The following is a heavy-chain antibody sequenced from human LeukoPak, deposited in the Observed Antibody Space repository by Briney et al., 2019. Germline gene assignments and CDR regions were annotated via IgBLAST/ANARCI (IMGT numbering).Heavy chain of an antibody. CDR3: ARLADILTGYYAEGFDY. J-gene: IGHJ4*02. CDR2: IIPILGIA. CDR1: GGTFSSYA. V-gene: IGHV1-69*04. Sequence: GASVKVSCKASGGTFSSYAISWVRQAPGQGLEWMGRIIPILGIANYAQKFQGRVTITADKSTSTAYMELSSLRSEDTAVYYCARLADILTGYYAEGFDYWGQGTLVTVSS. D-gene: IGHD3-9*01.